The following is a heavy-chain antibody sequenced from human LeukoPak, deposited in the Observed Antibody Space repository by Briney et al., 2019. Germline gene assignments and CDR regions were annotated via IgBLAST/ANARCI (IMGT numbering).Heavy chain of an antibody. Sequence: GGSLRLSCAASGFTFSNYCMDWVRQAPGKGLEWLLCISNSNTYISNADSATVRFTISRDSSKNTTYVRMNSMRSEDRAIDTCARDLIVGGISGGGFDIWGQGTMVTVSS. CDR3: ARDLIVGGISGGGFDI. D-gene: IGHD1-26*01. CDR1: GFTFSNYC. J-gene: IGHJ3*02. V-gene: IGHV3-21*01. CDR2: ISNSNTYI.